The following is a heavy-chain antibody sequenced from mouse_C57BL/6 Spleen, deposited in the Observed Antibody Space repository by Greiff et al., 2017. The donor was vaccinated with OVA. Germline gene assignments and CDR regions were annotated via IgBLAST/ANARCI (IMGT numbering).Heavy chain of an antibody. V-gene: IGHV1-22*01. CDR3: ARKEYFDY. Sequence: VQLQQSGPELVKPGASVKMSCKASGYTFTDYYMHWVKQSHGKSLEWIGYINPNNGGTSYNQKFKGKATLTVNKSSSTAYMELRSLTAEESAVYYCARKEYFDYWGQGTTLTVSS. CDR2: INPNNGGT. CDR1: GYTFTDYY. J-gene: IGHJ2*01.